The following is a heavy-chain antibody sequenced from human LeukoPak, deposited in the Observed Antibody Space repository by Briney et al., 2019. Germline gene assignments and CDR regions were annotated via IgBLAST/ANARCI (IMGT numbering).Heavy chain of an antibody. D-gene: IGHD6-13*01. CDR3: ARGVEAAGTDY. CDR2: IVNDGSDT. CDR1: GFRFSDYW. Sequence: PGGALTLPCAGSGFRFSDYWMDWVRRAPGKGPVWVSYIVNDGSDTGYEASVKGRFTVSRDNAKNTLYLQMTSLRVEDTAMYYCARGVEAAGTDYWGQGTLVTVSA. J-gene: IGHJ4*02. V-gene: IGHV3-74*01.